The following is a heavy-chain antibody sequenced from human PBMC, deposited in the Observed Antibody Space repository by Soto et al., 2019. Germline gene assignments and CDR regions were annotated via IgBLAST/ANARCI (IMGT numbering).Heavy chain of an antibody. CDR3: ATNSPPVDC. CDR1: GYTFSSYG. Sequence: QVQLVQSGAEVKKPGASVKVSCKASGYTFSSYGISWVRQAPGQGLEWMGWISAYNGNTKYAQKLQGRDTRTTDTDTSQAYMELRSPRSDDTAVYYCATNSPPVDCWCPGTLVTVSS. V-gene: IGHV1-18*01. J-gene: IGHJ4*02. CDR2: ISAYNGNT.